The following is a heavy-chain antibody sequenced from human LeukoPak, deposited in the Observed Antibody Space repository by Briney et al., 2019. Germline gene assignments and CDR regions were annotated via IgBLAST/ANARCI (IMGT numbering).Heavy chain of an antibody. D-gene: IGHD3-22*01. V-gene: IGHV4-59*04. Sequence: SETLSLTCTVSGGSISSYYWSWIRQPPGKGLEWIGSIYQSETAHYNPSLKSRVTISVDTSKNQFSLKLSSVTAADTAVYYCAKESALGITMIVVVTIAFDIWGQGTMVTVSS. J-gene: IGHJ3*02. CDR3: AKESALGITMIVVVTIAFDI. CDR2: IYQSETA. CDR1: GGSISSYY.